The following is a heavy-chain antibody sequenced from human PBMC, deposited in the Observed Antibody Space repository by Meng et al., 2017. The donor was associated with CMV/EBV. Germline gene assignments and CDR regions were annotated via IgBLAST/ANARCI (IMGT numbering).Heavy chain of an antibody. V-gene: IGHV1-8*02. Sequence: ASVKVSCKASGYTFTSYGISWVRQATGQGLEWMGWMNPNSGNTGYAQKFQGRVTMTRNTSISTAYMELSSLRSEDTAVYYCAREYSPRSKADYWGQGTLVTVSS. D-gene: IGHD2-15*01. J-gene: IGHJ4*02. CDR3: AREYSPRSKADY. CDR1: GYTFTSYG. CDR2: MNPNSGNT.